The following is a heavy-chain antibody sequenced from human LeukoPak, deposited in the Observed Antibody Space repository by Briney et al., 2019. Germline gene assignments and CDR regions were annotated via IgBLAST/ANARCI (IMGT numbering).Heavy chain of an antibody. CDR1: GFTFSSYW. CDR3: ARSKRAAAGTFDY. J-gene: IGHJ4*02. Sequence: PGGSLRLSCAASGFTFSSYWMSWVRQAPGKGLEWVANIKPDGSEKYYVDSVKGRFTISRDNAKNSLYLQMNSLRAEDTAVYYCARSKRAAAGTFDYWGQGTLVTVSS. V-gene: IGHV3-7*01. D-gene: IGHD6-13*01. CDR2: IKPDGSEK.